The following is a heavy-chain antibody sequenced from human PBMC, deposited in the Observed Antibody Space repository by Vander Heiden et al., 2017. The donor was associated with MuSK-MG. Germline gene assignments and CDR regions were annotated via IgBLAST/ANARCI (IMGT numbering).Heavy chain of an antibody. CDR2: VYPDDSET. V-gene: IGHV5-51*01. D-gene: IGHD5-18*01. CDR1: GYSFTNYW. CDR3: ARLRRQYSYGDYYYYGLDV. Sequence: EVQLVPSGAEVKRPGESLSISCMASGYSFTNYWIAWVRQMPGRGLEWMGIVYPDDSETKYSPSFQGQVTISADRSNDIAYLEWRSLTASDTAMYYCARLRRQYSYGDYYYYGLDVWGQGTTVTVSS. J-gene: IGHJ6*02.